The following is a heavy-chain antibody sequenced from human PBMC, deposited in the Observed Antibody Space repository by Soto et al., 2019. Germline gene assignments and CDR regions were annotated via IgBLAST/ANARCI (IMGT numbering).Heavy chain of an antibody. D-gene: IGHD6-19*01. CDR3: TVYPSSGWAASDY. V-gene: IGHV3-23*01. CDR1: GFTFSSYA. Sequence: VQLLESGGGLVQPGGSLRLSCAASGFTFSSYAMSWVRQAPGKGLEWVSAISGSGGSTYYADSVKGRFTISRDNSKNTLYLQMNSLRAEDTAVYYCTVYPSSGWAASDYWGQGTLVTVSS. J-gene: IGHJ4*02. CDR2: ISGSGGST.